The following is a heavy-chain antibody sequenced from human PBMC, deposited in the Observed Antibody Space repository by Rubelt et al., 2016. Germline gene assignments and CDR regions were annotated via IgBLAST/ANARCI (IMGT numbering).Heavy chain of an antibody. CDR1: GGSISSYY. D-gene: IGHD5-24*01. CDR2: IYYSGST. CDR3: ARRQVGDGYNFDY. J-gene: IGHJ4*02. Sequence: QVQLQESGPGLVKPSETLSLTCTVSGGSISSYYWSWIRQPPGKGLEWIGYIYYSGSTNYNPSLKSRVTIPVDTSKNQFSLKLSSVTAADTAVYYCARRQVGDGYNFDYWGQGTLVTVSS. V-gene: IGHV4-59*08.